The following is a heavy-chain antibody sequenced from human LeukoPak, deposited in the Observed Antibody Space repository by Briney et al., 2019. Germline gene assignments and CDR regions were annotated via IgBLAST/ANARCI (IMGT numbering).Heavy chain of an antibody. V-gene: IGHV3-48*03. CDR1: GFTFSSFE. CDR2: ISSSGSTI. J-gene: IGHJ4*02. D-gene: IGHD2-2*01. CDR3: ARGYCTSASCYPFDC. Sequence: GGSLRLSCGASGFTFSSFEMNWVRQAPGKGLEWVSYISSSGSTIYYADSVKGRFTISRDNAKNSLYLQMNSLRAEDTAVYYCARGYCTSASCYPFDCWGQGTLVTVSS.